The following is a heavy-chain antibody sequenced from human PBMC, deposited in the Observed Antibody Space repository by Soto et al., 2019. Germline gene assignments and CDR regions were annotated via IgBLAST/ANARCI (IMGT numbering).Heavy chain of an antibody. D-gene: IGHD1-26*01. CDR2: IYHSGST. J-gene: IGHJ6*02. Sequence: PSETLSLTCAVSGGSISSSNWWSWVRQPPGKGLEWIGEIYHSGSTNYNPSLKSRVTISVDKSKNQFSLKLSSVTAADTAVYYCARDERELRPYYYYGMDVWGQGTTVTVSS. CDR3: ARDERELRPYYYYGMDV. CDR1: GGSISSSNW. V-gene: IGHV4-4*02.